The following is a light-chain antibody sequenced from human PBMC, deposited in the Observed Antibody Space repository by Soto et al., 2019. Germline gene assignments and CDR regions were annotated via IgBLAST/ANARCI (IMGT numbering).Light chain of an antibody. CDR1: SSDVGTYNR. CDR2: DVT. CDR3: SSFTSSNTYV. V-gene: IGLV2-18*02. Sequence: QSVLTQPPSVSGSPGQSVAISCTGNSSDVGTYNRVSWYQQPPGTPPKLMIYDVTNRPSGVPDRFSGSKSGNTASLTISGLQAEDEADYYCSSFTSSNTYVFGTGTKVTVL. J-gene: IGLJ1*01.